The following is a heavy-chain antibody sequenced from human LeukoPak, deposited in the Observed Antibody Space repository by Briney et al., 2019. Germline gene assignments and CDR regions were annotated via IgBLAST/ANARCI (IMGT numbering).Heavy chain of an antibody. CDR1: GFTFSDGW. V-gene: IGHV3-15*01. CDR3: SYYYDSSGYVDY. Sequence: GGALRLSCAASGFTFSDGWMNWVGQAPGKGVEWVGRINSKADGGTIDYAAPVKGRFTISRDDSKNTVYMQMNSLKTEDTAVYYCSYYYDSSGYVDYWGQGTLVTVSS. D-gene: IGHD3-22*01. J-gene: IGHJ4*02. CDR2: INSKADGGTI.